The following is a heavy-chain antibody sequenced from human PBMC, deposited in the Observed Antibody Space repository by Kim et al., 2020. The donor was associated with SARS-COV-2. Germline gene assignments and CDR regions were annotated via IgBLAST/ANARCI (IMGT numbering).Heavy chain of an antibody. CDR3: AKVEWARGDSYCSGGSCRDRLYYYYGMDV. CDR1: GFTFSSYA. V-gene: IGHV3-23*01. J-gene: IGHJ6*02. Sequence: GGSLRLSCAASGFTFSSYAMSWVRQAPGKGLEWVSAISGSGGSTYYADSVKGRFTISRDNSKNTLYLQMNNLRAEDTAVYYCAKVEWARGDSYCSGGSCRDRLYYYYGMDVWGQGTTVTVSS. CDR2: ISGSGGST. D-gene: IGHD2-15*01.